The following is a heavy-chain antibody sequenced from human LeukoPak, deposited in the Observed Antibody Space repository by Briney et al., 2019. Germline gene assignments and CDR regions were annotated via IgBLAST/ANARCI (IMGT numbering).Heavy chain of an antibody. D-gene: IGHD3-10*01. V-gene: IGHV1-69*05. Sequence: GASVKVSCKASGGTFSSYAISWVRQAPGQGLEWMGGIIPIFGTANYAQKFQGRVTITTDESTSTAYMELSSLRSEDTAVYYCARDSKFGEPSSFDYWGQGTLVTVSS. CDR1: GGTFSSYA. CDR3: ARDSKFGEPSSFDY. CDR2: IIPIFGTA. J-gene: IGHJ4*02.